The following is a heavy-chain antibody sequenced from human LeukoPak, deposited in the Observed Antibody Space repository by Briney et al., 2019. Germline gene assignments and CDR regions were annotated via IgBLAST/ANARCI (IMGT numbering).Heavy chain of an antibody. V-gene: IGHV3-48*03. J-gene: IGHJ4*02. CDR1: GFIFSSYE. Sequence: GGSLRLSCAASGFIFSSYETNWVRQAPGKGLEWVSYISSGGSIIYYADSVRGRFTISRDNAKNSLYLQMNRRRAEDTAVYYCARFARFGDLQGGGYFDYWGQGTLVTVSS. CDR2: ISSGGSII. D-gene: IGHD3-16*01. CDR3: ARFARFGDLQGGGYFDY.